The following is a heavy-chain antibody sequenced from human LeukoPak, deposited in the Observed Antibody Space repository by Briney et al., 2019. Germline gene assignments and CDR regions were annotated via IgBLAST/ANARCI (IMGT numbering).Heavy chain of an antibody. CDR1: GGSISNNY. CDR3: ARHGLKLVGASTIYFDN. CDR2: IHSSGST. Sequence: SETLSLTCSVSGGSISNNYWSWIRQSPEKGLEWIGYIHSSGSTDYNPSFKSRVVVSVDTSKNQFSLKLYSVTAADTAVYYFARHGLKLVGASTIYFDNWGQGTLVTVSS. J-gene: IGHJ4*02. V-gene: IGHV4-59*08. D-gene: IGHD1-26*01.